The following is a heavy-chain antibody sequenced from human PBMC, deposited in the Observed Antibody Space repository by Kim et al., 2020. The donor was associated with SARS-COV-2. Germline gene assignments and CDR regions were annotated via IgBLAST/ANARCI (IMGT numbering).Heavy chain of an antibody. J-gene: IGHJ3*02. CDR1: GGSISSGGYY. V-gene: IGHV4-31*03. Sequence: PSETLSLTCTVSGGSISSGGYYWSWIRQHPGKGLEWIGYIYYSGSTYYNPSLKSRVTISVDTSKNQFSLKLSSVTAADTAVYYCARDLAGLLWFGDAFDIWGQGTMVTVSS. CDR2: IYYSGST. D-gene: IGHD3-10*01. CDR3: ARDLAGLLWFGDAFDI.